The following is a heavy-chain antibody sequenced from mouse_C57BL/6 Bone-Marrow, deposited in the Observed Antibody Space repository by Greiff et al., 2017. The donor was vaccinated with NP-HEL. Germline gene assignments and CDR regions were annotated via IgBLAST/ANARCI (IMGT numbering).Heavy chain of an antibody. CDR2: INPYNGGT. J-gene: IGHJ3*01. D-gene: IGHD1-1*01. CDR1: GYTFTDYY. CDR3: ARWSSDGWFAY. V-gene: IGHV1-19*01. Sequence: EVQLPQSGPVLVKPGASVKMSCKASGYTFTDYYMNWVKQSPGKSLEWIGIINPYNGGTSYNQKFTGKATLPVDTSSSTAYMELNSLTSEDAVVYYWARWSSDGWFAYWGQGTLVTVSA.